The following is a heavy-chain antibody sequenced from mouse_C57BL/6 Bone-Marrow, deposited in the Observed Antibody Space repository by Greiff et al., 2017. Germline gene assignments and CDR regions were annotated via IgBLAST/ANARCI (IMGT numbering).Heavy chain of an antibody. D-gene: IGHD2-1*01. CDR2: IYPRSGNT. V-gene: IGHV1-81*01. Sequence: QVQLKQSGAELARPGASVKLSCKASGYTFTSYGISWVKQRTGQGLEWIGEIYPRSGNTYYNEKFKGKATLTADKSSSTAYMELRSLTSSSSAVYFCSRRGYLLLYPWFAYWGPGSLVPVSA. CDR3: SRRGYLLLYPWFAY. CDR1: GYTFTSYG. J-gene: IGHJ3*01.